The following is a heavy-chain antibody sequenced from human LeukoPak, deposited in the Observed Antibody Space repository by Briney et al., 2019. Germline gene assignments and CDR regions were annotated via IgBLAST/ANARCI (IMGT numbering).Heavy chain of an antibody. D-gene: IGHD3-10*01. CDR3: ANMVRGGYYFDY. J-gene: IGHJ4*02. V-gene: IGHV3-11*04. CDR2: ISSSGSTI. CDR1: GFTCSDYY. Sequence: GGSLRLSCAASGFTCSDYYMSWIRQAPGKGLEWVSYISSSGSTIYYADSVKGRFTISRDNAKNSLYLQMKSLRAEDTAVYYCANMVRGGYYFDYWGQGTLVTVSS.